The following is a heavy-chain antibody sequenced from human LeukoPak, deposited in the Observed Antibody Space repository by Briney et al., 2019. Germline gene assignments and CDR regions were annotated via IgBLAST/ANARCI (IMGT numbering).Heavy chain of an antibody. V-gene: IGHV1-69*11. CDR2: IIPILGTA. CDR1: GGTFSSYA. D-gene: IGHD3-22*01. J-gene: IGHJ4*02. Sequence: GSSVKVSCKASGGTFSSYAISWVRQAPGQGLEWMGRIIPILGTANYAQKFQGRVTITTDESTSTAYMELSSLRSEDTAVYYCARDSSGYYPFDYWGQGTLVTVSS. CDR3: ARDSSGYYPFDY.